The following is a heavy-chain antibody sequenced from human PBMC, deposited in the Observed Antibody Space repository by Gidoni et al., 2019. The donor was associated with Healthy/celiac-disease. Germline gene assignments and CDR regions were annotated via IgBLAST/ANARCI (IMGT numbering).Heavy chain of an antibody. Sequence: EVQLLESGGGLVQPGGSLRLSCAASGFTFSSYAMSWVRQAPGKGLEWVSAISGSGGSTYYADSVKGRFTISRDNSKNTLYLQMNSLRAEDTAVYYCAKFSSSQTYKYYYYYYGMDVWGQGTTVTVSS. CDR1: GFTFSSYA. CDR3: AKFSSSQTYKYYYYYYGMDV. J-gene: IGHJ6*02. CDR2: ISGSGGST. V-gene: IGHV3-23*01. D-gene: IGHD6-19*01.